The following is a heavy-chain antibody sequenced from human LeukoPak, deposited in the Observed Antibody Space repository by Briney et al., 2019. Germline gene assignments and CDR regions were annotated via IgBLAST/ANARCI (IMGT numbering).Heavy chain of an antibody. CDR2: IYYSGST. D-gene: IGHD3-10*01. CDR3: ARSTMVRGVINYYYYGMDV. J-gene: IGHJ6*02. V-gene: IGHV4-61*01. CDR1: GGSISSSNW. Sequence: SGTLSLTCAVSGGSISSSNWWSWIRQPPGKGLEWIGYIYYSGSTNYNPSLKSRVTISVDTSKNQFSLKLSSVTAAATAVYYCARSTMVRGVINYYYYGMDVWGQGTTVTVSS.